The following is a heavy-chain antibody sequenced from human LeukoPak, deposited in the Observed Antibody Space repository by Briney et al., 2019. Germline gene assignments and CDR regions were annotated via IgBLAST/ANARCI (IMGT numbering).Heavy chain of an antibody. CDR3: ARETPPGYYGSGPSYYYYGMDV. Sequence: GGSLRLSCAASGFTFSSYGMHWVRQAPGKGPEWVAVIWYDGSNKYYADSVKGRFTISRDNSKNTLYLQMNSLRAEDTAVYYCARETPPGYYGSGPSYYYYGMDVWGQGTTVTVSS. D-gene: IGHD3-10*01. J-gene: IGHJ6*02. V-gene: IGHV3-33*01. CDR2: IWYDGSNK. CDR1: GFTFSSYG.